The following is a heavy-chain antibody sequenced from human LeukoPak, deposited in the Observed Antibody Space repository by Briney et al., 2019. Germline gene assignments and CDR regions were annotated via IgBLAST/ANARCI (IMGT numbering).Heavy chain of an antibody. CDR2: INHSGST. J-gene: IGHJ4*02. D-gene: IGHD6-13*01. V-gene: IGHV4-34*01. CDR1: GGSFSGYY. CDR3: ARRSSSWYQVIDY. Sequence: SETLSPICAVYGGSFSGYYWSWIRQPPGKGLEWIGEINHSGSTNYNPSLKSRVTISVDTSKNQFSLKLSSVTAADTAVYYCARRSSSWYQVIDYWGQGTLVTVSS.